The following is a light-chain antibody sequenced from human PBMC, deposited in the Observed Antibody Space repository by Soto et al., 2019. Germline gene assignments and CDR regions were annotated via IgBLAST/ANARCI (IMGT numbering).Light chain of an antibody. CDR1: QSISSW. V-gene: IGKV1-39*01. J-gene: IGKJ5*01. Sequence: DIQMTQSPSSLSASVGDRFTIACRSSQSISSWLAWYQQKPGKAPKLLIYAASTLQSGVPSKFSGSGFGTDFTLTISSLQIEDFATYYCQQNYSPPPITFGQGTRLEIK. CDR3: QQNYSPPPIT. CDR2: AAS.